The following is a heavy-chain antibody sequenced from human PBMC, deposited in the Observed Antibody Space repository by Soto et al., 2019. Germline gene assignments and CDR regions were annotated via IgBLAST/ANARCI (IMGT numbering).Heavy chain of an antibody. J-gene: IGHJ4*02. CDR3: ARGRASGSYYLLDY. CDR2: INPISGNI. CDR1: GPTFTRYD. Sequence: VASVKISCKASGPTFTRYDINWVRQATGHGLEWMGWINPISGNIGYAQEFQGRVTVTRDTAIRTAYMEVSRLRSDDTAVYYCARGRASGSYYLLDYWGQGTLVTVSS. V-gene: IGHV1-8*01. D-gene: IGHD3-10*01.